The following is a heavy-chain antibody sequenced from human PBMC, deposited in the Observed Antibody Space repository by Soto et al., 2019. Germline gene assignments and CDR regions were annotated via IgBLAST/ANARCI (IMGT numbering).Heavy chain of an antibody. D-gene: IGHD3-22*01. CDR3: AREGSSSGPDYEY. J-gene: IGHJ4*02. CDR2: TRNIASSYTT. V-gene: IGHV3-72*01. CDR1: GFSFSDYY. Sequence: EVQLVESGGGLVQPGGSLRLSCAASGFSFSDYYINWVRQAPGKGLEWVGRTRNIASSYTTDYAAFVKGRFTISRDDSKNLIYLQMNSLKTEDTAVYYCAREGSSSGPDYEYWGQGTLVTVSS.